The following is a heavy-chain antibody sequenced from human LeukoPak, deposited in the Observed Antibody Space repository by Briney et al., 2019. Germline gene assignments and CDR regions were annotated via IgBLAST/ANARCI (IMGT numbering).Heavy chain of an antibody. CDR2: ISYDGINK. J-gene: IGHJ4*02. V-gene: IGHV3-30-3*01. CDR1: GFTFNSYA. CDR3: ARTYGSGSRPIDY. Sequence: GGSLRLSCAASGFTFNSYAMHWVRQAPGKGLEWVAVISYDGINKYYAGSVKGRFTISRDNSKNTLYLQMSSLRTEDTAVYYCARTYGSGSRPIDYWGQGTLVTVSS. D-gene: IGHD3-10*01.